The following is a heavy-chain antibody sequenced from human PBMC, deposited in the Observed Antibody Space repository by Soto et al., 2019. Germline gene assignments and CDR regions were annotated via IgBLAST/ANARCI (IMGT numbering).Heavy chain of an antibody. CDR3: AREIMPLTNDWYFDL. CDR1: GGSISGGVHS. V-gene: IGHV4-30-4*01. D-gene: IGHD2-8*01. CDR2: TFNGGST. Sequence: QVQLQESGPGLVKPSETLSLTCTVSGGSISGGVHSWSWIRQPPGKGLEGIGHTFNGGSTYYNPSLKSRLTISVDTSKNQFSLRLSSVTAADTAVYYCAREIMPLTNDWYFDLWGRGTLVTVSS. J-gene: IGHJ2*01.